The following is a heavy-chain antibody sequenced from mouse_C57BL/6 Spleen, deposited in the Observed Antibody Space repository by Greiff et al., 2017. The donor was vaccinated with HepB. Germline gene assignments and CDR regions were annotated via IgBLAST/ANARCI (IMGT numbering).Heavy chain of an antibody. Sequence: QVQLKQPGAELVKPGASVKMSCKASGYTFTSYWITWVKQRPGQGLEWIGDIYPGSGSTNYNEKFKSKATLTVDTSSSTAYMQLSSLTSEDSAVYYCAKGYDYEEDYFDYWGQGTTLTVSS. V-gene: IGHV1-55*01. CDR2: IYPGSGST. D-gene: IGHD2-4*01. CDR3: AKGYDYEEDYFDY. J-gene: IGHJ2*01. CDR1: GYTFTSYW.